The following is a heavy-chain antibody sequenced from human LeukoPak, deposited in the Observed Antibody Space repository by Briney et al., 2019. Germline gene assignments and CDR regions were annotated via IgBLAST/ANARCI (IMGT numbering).Heavy chain of an antibody. CDR1: GFTFSSYA. J-gene: IGHJ4*02. CDR2: ISWNSGSI. Sequence: GGSLRLSCAASGFTFSSYAMSWVRQAPGKGLEWVSGISWNSGSIGYADSVKGRFTISRDNAKNSLYLQMNSLRAKDMALYYCAKDASYGGNSAPFDYWGQGTLVTVSS. V-gene: IGHV3-9*03. CDR3: AKDASYGGNSAPFDY. D-gene: IGHD4-23*01.